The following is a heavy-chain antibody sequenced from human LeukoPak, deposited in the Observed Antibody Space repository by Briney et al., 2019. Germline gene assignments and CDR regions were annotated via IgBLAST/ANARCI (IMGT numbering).Heavy chain of an antibody. J-gene: IGHJ5*02. CDR1: GGSISSYY. CDR3: ARGALEYSGYDFRPYSSSWYWFDP. Sequence: SETLSLTCTVSGGSISSYYWSWIRQPPGKGLEWIGYIYYSGSTNYNPSLKSRVTISVDTSKNQFSLKLSSVTAADTAVYYCARGALEYSGYDFRPYSSSWYWFDPWGQETLVTVSS. CDR2: IYYSGST. V-gene: IGHV4-59*01. D-gene: IGHD6-13*01.